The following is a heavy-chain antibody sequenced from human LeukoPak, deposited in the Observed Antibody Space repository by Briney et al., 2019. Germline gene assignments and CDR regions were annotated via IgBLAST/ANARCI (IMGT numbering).Heavy chain of an antibody. V-gene: IGHV1-69*13. J-gene: IGHJ6*03. CDR1: GGTFSRYA. CDR3: ARGEGGADYYYMDV. D-gene: IGHD1-26*01. Sequence: SVKVSRKASGGTFSRYAISWVRQAPGQGLEWMGEIIPKFGKANYAQKFQGRVTITADEITSTAYMDLTSPRSEDTAVYYCARGEGGADYYYMDVWGKGTTVTVSS. CDR2: IIPKFGKA.